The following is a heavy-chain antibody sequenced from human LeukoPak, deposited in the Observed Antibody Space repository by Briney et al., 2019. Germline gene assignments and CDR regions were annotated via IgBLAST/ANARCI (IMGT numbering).Heavy chain of an antibody. CDR2: GSYSGSA. CDR3: ATPYCSSISCLDVFNM. CDR1: GVPVSDGRYY. J-gene: IGHJ3*02. Sequence: SETLSFTCTVSGVPVSDGRYYWTWIRPYLGKGLDLIGYGSYSGSAKYNPPVDSQLTISIDMSKSKFSLQLSSVTAADTATYYCATPYCSSISCLDVFNMWGQGTRVTVSS. V-gene: IGHV4-31*01. D-gene: IGHD2-2*01.